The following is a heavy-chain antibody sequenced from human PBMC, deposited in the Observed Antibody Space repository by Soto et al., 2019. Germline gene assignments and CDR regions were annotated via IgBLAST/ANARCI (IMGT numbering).Heavy chain of an antibody. Sequence: PGESLKISCKGSGYSFTSYWIGWARQMPGKGLEWMGIIYPGDSDTRYSPSFQGQVTISADKSISTAYLQWSSLKASDTAMYYCARAEYSSWSGVYYGMDVWGQGTTVTVSS. D-gene: IGHD6-6*01. J-gene: IGHJ6*02. V-gene: IGHV5-51*01. CDR1: GYSFTSYW. CDR2: IYPGDSDT. CDR3: ARAEYSSWSGVYYGMDV.